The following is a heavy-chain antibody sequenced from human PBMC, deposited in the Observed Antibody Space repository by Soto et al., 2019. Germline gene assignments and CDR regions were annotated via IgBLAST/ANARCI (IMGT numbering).Heavy chain of an antibody. Sequence: EVQLVESGGGLVKPGGSLRLSCAASGFSFSDAWMSWVRQVPGQGLEWVGHIRSKRDGETADYAAPVKGRFTISRDDSSNTIYLQMDSLKNEDTAVYYCSTGVTLTTVILSTGDFDVWGQGTMVTVSS. CDR1: GFSFSDAW. V-gene: IGHV3-15*01. CDR2: IRSKRDGETA. D-gene: IGHD4-17*01. J-gene: IGHJ3*01. CDR3: STGVTLTTVILSTGDFDV.